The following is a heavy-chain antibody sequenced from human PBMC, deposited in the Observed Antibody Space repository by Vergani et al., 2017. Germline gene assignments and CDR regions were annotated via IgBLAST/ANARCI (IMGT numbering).Heavy chain of an antibody. V-gene: IGHV4-59*01. CDR2: IYYRGST. J-gene: IGHJ5*02. CDR3: ERGRYSSSSPGGWFDP. CDR1: GGSISSYY. D-gene: IGHD6-13*01. Sequence: QVQLQESGPGLVKPSETLSLTCTVSGGSISSYYWSWIRQPPGKGLEWIGYIYYRGSTNYNPSLKSRVTISVDTSKNQFSLKLSSVTAADTAVYYCERGRYSSSSPGGWFDPWGQGTLVTVSS.